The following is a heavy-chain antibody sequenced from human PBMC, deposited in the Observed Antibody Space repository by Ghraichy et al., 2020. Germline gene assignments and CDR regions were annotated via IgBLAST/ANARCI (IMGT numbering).Heavy chain of an antibody. J-gene: IGHJ3*02. V-gene: IGHV2-70*01. CDR1: GFSLSTGGVC. CDR3: ARILYYYDSSGYFGAFDI. CDR2: IYWDDDK. Sequence: SGPTLVKPTQTLTLTCTFSGFSLSTGGVCVSWIRQPPGKALEWLALIYWDDDKYYSTSLKTRLTITKDTSKNQVVLTMTNMDPMDTATYYCARILYYYDSSGYFGAFDIWGQGTMVTVSS. D-gene: IGHD3-22*01.